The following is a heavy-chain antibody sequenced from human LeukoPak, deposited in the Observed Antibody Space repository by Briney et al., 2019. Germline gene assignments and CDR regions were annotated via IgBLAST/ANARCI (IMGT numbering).Heavy chain of an antibody. CDR2: IYYSGST. D-gene: IGHD4-17*01. CDR3: ARVGGDPYYYYYYYMDV. Sequence: SETLSLTCTVSGGSISSYYWSWIRQPPGKGLEWVGYIYYSGSTNYNPSLKSRVTISVATSKNQFSLKLSSVTAADTAVYYCARVGGDPYYYYYYYMDVWGKGTTVTVSS. CDR1: GGSISSYY. V-gene: IGHV4-59*01. J-gene: IGHJ6*03.